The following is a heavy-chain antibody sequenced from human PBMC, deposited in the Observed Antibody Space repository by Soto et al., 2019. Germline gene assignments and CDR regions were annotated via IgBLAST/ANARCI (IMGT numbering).Heavy chain of an antibody. CDR3: AREGMFHYETADYYPSNYGLDV. J-gene: IGHJ6*02. Sequence: QELLMQSGADMKKPGASVKVSCKSPGFSFTNYYLHWVRQAPGQGPEWMGWIFPKSGGTRSAQRFRDRLTLTTDTSITTAYLELTSLSPDDTAIYFCAREGMFHYETADYYPSNYGLDVWGQGTTVTVPS. V-gene: IGHV1-2*02. D-gene: IGHD3-9*01. CDR1: GFSFTNYY. CDR2: IFPKSGGT.